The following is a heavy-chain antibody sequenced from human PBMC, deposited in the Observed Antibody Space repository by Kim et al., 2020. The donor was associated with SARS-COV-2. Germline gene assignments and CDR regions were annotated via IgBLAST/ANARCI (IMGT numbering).Heavy chain of an antibody. CDR1: GGTFSSYA. CDR3: ARDLGCTNGVCYSSPGAY. Sequence: SVKVSCKASGGTFSSYAISWVRQAPGQGLEWMGGIIPIFGTENYAQKFQGRVTITADESTSTAYMELSSLRSEDTAVYYCARDLGCTNGVCYSSPGAYWGQGTLVTVSS. D-gene: IGHD2-8*01. CDR2: IIPIFGTE. V-gene: IGHV1-69*13. J-gene: IGHJ4*02.